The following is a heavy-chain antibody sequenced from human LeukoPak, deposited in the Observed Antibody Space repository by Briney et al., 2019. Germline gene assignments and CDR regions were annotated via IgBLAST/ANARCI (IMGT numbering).Heavy chain of an antibody. Sequence: SRTLSLTCAISGDSVSSNSAAWNWIRQSPSRGLEWLGRTYYRSKWYNDYALSVKSRVTINPDTSKNQFSLQLNSVTPEDTAVYYCAREPEQQLVLSYFDYWGQGTLVTVSS. CDR2: TYYRSKWYN. V-gene: IGHV6-1*01. CDR3: AREPEQQLVLSYFDY. D-gene: IGHD6-13*01. CDR1: GDSVSSNSAA. J-gene: IGHJ4*02.